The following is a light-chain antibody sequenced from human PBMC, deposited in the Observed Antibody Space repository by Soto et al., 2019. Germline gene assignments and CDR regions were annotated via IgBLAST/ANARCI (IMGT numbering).Light chain of an antibody. J-gene: IGKJ1*01. CDR1: HSVSSNY. V-gene: IGKV3-20*01. CDR3: QHYGRSPPSWT. CDR2: DAS. Sequence: EIVLTQSPGTLSLSPGERATLSCRASHSVSSNYLAWYQPKPGQPSRLLISDASSRATGIPDRFSGSGSGTDFTLTISGLDPEDFAVYYCQHYGRSPPSWTFGQGTKVEIK.